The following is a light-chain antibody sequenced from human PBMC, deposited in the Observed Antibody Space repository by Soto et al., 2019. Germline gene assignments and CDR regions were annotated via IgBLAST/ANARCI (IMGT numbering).Light chain of an antibody. V-gene: IGLV1-51*01. CDR1: SSNIGGNS. CDR2: DDN. J-gene: IGLJ1*01. Sequence: QSVMTQPPSVSAAPGQKVTISCSGSSSNIGGNSVSWYQQLPGTAPKLLIYDDNKRPSGIPDRFSGSKSGTSATLGITGFQTGDEADYYCGSWDSSLSVYVFGPGTKLTVL. CDR3: GSWDSSLSVYV.